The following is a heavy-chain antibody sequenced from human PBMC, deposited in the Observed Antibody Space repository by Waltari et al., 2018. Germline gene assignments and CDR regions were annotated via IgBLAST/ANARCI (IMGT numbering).Heavy chain of an antibody. D-gene: IGHD6-13*01. Sequence: QVQLQESGPLLVKPSETLSLTGTGSGGAISSYYWGWIRQPGGTGLEWIERICTSKSTTYSPTLDCRATVTVDTTKNQFSPKLSSVTEADTAGYYCAGEEEQHLFLVGWFDPWGQGTLVTVSS. V-gene: IGHV4-4*07. J-gene: IGHJ5*02. CDR3: AGEEEQHLFLVGWFDP. CDR2: ICTSKST. CDR1: GGAISSYY.